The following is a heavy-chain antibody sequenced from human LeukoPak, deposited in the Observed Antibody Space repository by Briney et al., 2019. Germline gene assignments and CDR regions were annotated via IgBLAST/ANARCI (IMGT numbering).Heavy chain of an antibody. V-gene: IGHV3-30-3*01. J-gene: IGHJ4*02. D-gene: IGHD2-15*01. CDR2: ISYDGSNK. Sequence: GGSLRLSCAASGFTFSSYAMHWVRQAPGKGLEWVAVISYDGSNKYYADSVKGRFTISRDNSKNTLYLQMNSLRAEDTAVYYCARDYCSGGSCYSLPGYWGQGTLVTVSS. CDR1: GFTFSSYA. CDR3: ARDYCSGGSCYSLPGY.